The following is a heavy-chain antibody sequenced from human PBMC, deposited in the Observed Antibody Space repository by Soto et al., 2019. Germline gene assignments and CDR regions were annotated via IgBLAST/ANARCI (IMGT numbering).Heavy chain of an antibody. D-gene: IGHD5-12*01. V-gene: IGHV3-33*06. Sequence: QVQLVESGGGVVQPGRSLRLSCAASGFTFNSYGMHWVRQAPGKGLEWVALIWYDGRNTYYADSVKGRFTVSRDNSKNTLSLQMTSLRAEDTAVYYCAKGRSRYSDYDLDYWGQGTLVTVS. CDR2: IWYDGRNT. J-gene: IGHJ4*02. CDR3: AKGRSRYSDYDLDY. CDR1: GFTFNSYG.